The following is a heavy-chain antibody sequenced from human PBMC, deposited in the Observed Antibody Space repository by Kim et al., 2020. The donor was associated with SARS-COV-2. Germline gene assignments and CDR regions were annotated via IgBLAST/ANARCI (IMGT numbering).Heavy chain of an antibody. CDR2: FDPEDGET. Sequence: ASVKVSCKVSGYTLTELSMHWVRQAPGKGLEWMGGFDPEDGETIYAQKFQGRVTMTEDTSTDTAYMELSSLRSEDTAVYYCATGVGTMVRGVIIASWFDPWGQGTLVTVSS. CDR1: GYTLTELS. J-gene: IGHJ5*02. D-gene: IGHD3-10*01. CDR3: ATGVGTMVRGVIIASWFDP. V-gene: IGHV1-24*01.